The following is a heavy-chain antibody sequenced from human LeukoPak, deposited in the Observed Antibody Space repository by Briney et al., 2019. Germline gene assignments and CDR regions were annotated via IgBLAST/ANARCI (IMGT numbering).Heavy chain of an antibody. CDR2: ISSNGGST. D-gene: IGHD6-19*01. V-gene: IGHV3-64*01. CDR1: GFTFSSYA. Sequence: GGSLRLSCAASGFTFSSYAMHWVRQAPGKGLEYVSAISSNGGSTYYANSVKGRFTISRDNSKNTLYLQMGSLRAEDMAVYYCARDRDSSGWFDYWGQGTLVTVSS. J-gene: IGHJ4*02. CDR3: ARDRDSSGWFDY.